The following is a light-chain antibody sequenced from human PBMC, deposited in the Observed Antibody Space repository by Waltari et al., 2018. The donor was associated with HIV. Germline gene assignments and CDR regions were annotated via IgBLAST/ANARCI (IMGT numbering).Light chain of an antibody. CDR1: SGINVASYR. J-gene: IGLJ1*01. CDR2: VKADSDV. CDR3: MIWHSNAYV. Sequence: QAVLTQPSSLSAPPGTSASLTCTLRSGINVASYRIYWYQQRSGTPPQYLLTVKADSDVQRGAGGPSRFSASKDASANAGILLISGIQSEDEADYDCMIWHSNAYVFGSGTKVTV. V-gene: IGLV5-45*02.